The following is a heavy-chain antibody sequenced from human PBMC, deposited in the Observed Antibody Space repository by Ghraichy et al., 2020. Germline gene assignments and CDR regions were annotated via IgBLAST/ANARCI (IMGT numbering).Heavy chain of an antibody. CDR3: TRDRPPNDAFDI. V-gene: IGHV3-49*04. J-gene: IGHJ3*02. CDR1: GFIFGDFA. Sequence: GESLNISCTASGFIFGDFAMSWVRQAPGKGLEWVGFIRSKAYGGTPQYAASMRGRLTISRDDSKSIAYLQINSLRTEDTAVYYCTRDRPPNDAFDIWGQGTIVTVSS. CDR2: IRSKAYGGTP.